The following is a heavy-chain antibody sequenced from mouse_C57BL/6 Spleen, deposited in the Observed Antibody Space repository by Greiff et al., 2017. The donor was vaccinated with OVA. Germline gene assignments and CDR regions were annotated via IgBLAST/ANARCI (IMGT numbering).Heavy chain of an antibody. J-gene: IGHJ2*01. CDR1: GFSLTSYA. Sequence: VQVVESGPGLVAPSQSLSITCTVSGFSLTSYAISWVRQPPGKGLEWLGVIWTGGGTNYNSALKSRLSISKENSKSQGFLKKNSLQTDDTARYYCARNWYYYGNSPYFDYWGQGTTLTVSS. V-gene: IGHV2-9-1*01. D-gene: IGHD1-1*01. CDR2: IWTGGGT. CDR3: ARNWYYYGNSPYFDY.